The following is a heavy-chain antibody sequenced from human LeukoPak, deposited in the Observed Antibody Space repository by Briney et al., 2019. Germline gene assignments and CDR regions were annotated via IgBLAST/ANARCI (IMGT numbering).Heavy chain of an antibody. V-gene: IGHV4-59*01. D-gene: IGHD1/OR15-1a*01. CDR2: IYYSGST. CDR1: GGSISSYY. J-gene: IGHJ4*02. Sequence: SETLSLTCTVSGGSISSYYWSWIRQPPGKGLEWIGYIYYSGSTNYNPSLKSRVTISVDTSKNQFSLKLSSVTAADTAVYYCARYQTGTMFAVWGQGTLVTISS. CDR3: ARYQTGTMFAV.